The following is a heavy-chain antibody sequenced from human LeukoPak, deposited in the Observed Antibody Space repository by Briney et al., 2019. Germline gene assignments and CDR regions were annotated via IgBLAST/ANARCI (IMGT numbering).Heavy chain of an antibody. V-gene: IGHV4-59*01. CDR2: IYYSGST. J-gene: IGHJ6*03. CDR1: GGSMSRYY. CDR3: ARVSPSPSYYYYMDV. Sequence: SETLSLTCTVSGGSMSRYYWSWIRQPPGKGLEWIGYIYYSGSTNYNPSLKSRVTISVDTSKNQFSLKLSSVTAADTAVYYCARVSPSPSYYYYMDVWGKGTAVTVSS.